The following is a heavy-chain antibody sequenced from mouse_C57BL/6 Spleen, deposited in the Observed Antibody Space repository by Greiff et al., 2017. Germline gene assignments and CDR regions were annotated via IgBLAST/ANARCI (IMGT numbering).Heavy chain of an antibody. J-gene: IGHJ4*01. D-gene: IGHD2-1*01. CDR3: ARGALNYYGRGYAMDY. CDR1: GYSFTGYY. Sequence: EVQLQQSGPELVKPGASVKISCKASGYSFTGYYMNWVKRSPAKSLEWIGEINPSTGGPTYNQPFKAKATLTVDTSSSTAYMQLKCLTSEDSAVYYCARGALNYYGRGYAMDYWGQGTSVTVSS. V-gene: IGHV1-42*01. CDR2: INPSTGGP.